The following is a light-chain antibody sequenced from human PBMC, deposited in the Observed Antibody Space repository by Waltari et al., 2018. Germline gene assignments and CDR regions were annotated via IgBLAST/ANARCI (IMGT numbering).Light chain of an antibody. V-gene: IGKV1-5*03. CDR2: KTS. J-gene: IGKJ1*01. CDR3: QQYSSYSWT. CDR1: QSISSW. Sequence: DIRMTQSPSTLSASVGDRVTITCRASQSISSWLAWYQQKPGKAPKLLIYKTSSLESGVPSRFSGSGSGTEFTLTISSLQPDDFATYYCQQYSSYSWTFGKGTKVEIK.